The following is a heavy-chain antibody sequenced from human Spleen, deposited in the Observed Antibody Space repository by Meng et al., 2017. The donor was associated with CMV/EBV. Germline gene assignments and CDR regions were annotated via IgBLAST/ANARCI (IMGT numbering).Heavy chain of an antibody. CDR2: ISYDGTNK. J-gene: IGHJ2*01. Sequence: GESLKISCTASRFTFNNYAMHWVRQAPGKGLEWVAVISYDGTNKYYADSVKGRFTISRDNAKNSLYLQMNSLRAEDTAVYYCARNQVGTFPGYFNLWGRGTLVTVSS. D-gene: IGHD1-26*01. CDR3: ARNQVGTFPGYFNL. CDR1: RFTFNNYA. V-gene: IGHV3-30*04.